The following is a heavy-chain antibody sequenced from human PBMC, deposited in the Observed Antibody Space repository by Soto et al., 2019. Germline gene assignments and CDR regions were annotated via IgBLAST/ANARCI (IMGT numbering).Heavy chain of an antibody. CDR1: VFTFSSYW. CDR3: ARGEYSSSWYGNFYYYYGMDV. D-gene: IGHD6-13*01. J-gene: IGHJ6*02. Sequence: PGGSLRISGPASVFTFSSYWMHWVRQAPGKGLVWVSRINSDGSSTSYADSVKGRFTISRDNAKNTLYLQMNSLRAEDTAVYYCARGEYSSSWYGNFYYYYGMDVWGQGTTVTVSS. V-gene: IGHV3-74*01. CDR2: INSDGSST.